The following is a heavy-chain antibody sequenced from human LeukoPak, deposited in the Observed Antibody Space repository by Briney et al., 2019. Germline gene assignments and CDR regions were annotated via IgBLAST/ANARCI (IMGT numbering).Heavy chain of an antibody. D-gene: IGHD3-22*01. CDR1: GFTFSSYP. CDR2: ISYDGSNK. V-gene: IGHV3-30*04. J-gene: IGHJ4*02. CDR3: AREEYYHDSSAYYPVYYFDH. Sequence: GGSLRLSCAASGFTFSSYPMHWVRQAPGKGLEGVAIISYDGSNKHYADSVKGRFTISRDNSKNTVSLQMNSLRAEDTAVYYCAREEYYHDSSAYYPVYYFDHWGQGTLVTGSS.